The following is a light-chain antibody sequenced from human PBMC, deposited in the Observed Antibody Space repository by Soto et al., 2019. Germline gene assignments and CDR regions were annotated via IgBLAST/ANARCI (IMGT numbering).Light chain of an antibody. CDR3: QKYNSAPIT. CDR2: AAS. Sequence: DIQRTQSPSFLSPSIGESVTITCRASQVISTSLAWYQVKPGKAPKLLIYAASTLESGVPSRFSATVSGTEFSLTITSLQPEDVATYYCQKYNSAPITFGQGTRLEIK. J-gene: IGKJ5*01. V-gene: IGKV1-9*01. CDR1: QVISTS.